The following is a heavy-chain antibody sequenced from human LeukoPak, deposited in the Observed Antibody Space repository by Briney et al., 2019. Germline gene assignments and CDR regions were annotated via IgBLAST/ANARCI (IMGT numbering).Heavy chain of an antibody. D-gene: IGHD3-22*01. CDR1: GGSISSYY. Sequence: SETLSLTCTVSGGSISSYYWSWIRQPAGKGLEWIGRIYTSGSTNYNPSLKSRVTMSVDTSKNQFSLKLSSVTAADTAVYYCAGHNYYDSSGYYYRGDYFDYWGQGTLVTVSS. V-gene: IGHV4-4*07. CDR2: IYTSGST. J-gene: IGHJ4*02. CDR3: AGHNYYDSSGYYYRGDYFDY.